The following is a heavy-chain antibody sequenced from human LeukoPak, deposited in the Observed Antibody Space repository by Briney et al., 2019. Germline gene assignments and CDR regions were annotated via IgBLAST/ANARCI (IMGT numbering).Heavy chain of an antibody. CDR3: ARLPQDYGSGSYPSY. V-gene: IGHV4-4*07. CDR1: GGSISSYY. J-gene: IGHJ4*02. Sequence: SETLSLTCTVSGGSISSYYWSWIRQPAGKGLEWIGRIYTSGSTNYNPSLKSRVTMSVDTSKNQFSLKLSSVTAADTAVYYCARLPQDYGSGSYPSYWGQGTLVTVSS. D-gene: IGHD3-10*01. CDR2: IYTSGST.